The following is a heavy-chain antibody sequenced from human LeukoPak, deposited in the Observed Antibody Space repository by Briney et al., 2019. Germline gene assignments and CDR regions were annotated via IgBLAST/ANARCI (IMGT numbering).Heavy chain of an antibody. D-gene: IGHD7-27*01. CDR3: ARGPPNWGYDY. CDR2: MGPNSGDT. V-gene: IGHV1-8*01. CDR1: GYTFPSYD. J-gene: IGHJ4*02. Sequence: GASVKVSFQASGYTFPSYDFNWVRPATGQRPEWMGWMGPNSGDTGYAQKFQDRVTITRNTSISTAYMELSSLRSDDTAVYYCARGPPNWGYDYWGPGTLVTVSS.